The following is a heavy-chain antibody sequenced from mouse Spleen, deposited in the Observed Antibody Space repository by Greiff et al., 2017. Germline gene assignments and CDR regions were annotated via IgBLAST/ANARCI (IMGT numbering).Heavy chain of an antibody. Sequence: VQLQQSGPGLVQPSQSLSITCTVSGFSLTSYGVHWVRQSPGKGLEWLGVIWSGGSTDYNAAFISRLSISKDNSKSQVFFKMNSLQADDTAIYYCARKGYGNWFAYWGQGTLVTVSA. J-gene: IGHJ3*01. CDR1: GFSLTSYG. CDR3: ARKGYGNWFAY. V-gene: IGHV2-2*01. D-gene: IGHD2-10*02. CDR2: IWSGGST.